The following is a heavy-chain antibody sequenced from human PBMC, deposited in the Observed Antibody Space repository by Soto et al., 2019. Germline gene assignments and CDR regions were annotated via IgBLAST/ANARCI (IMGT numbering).Heavy chain of an antibody. J-gene: IGHJ4*02. D-gene: IGHD3-3*01. CDR1: GYSFTSYA. CDR2: INAGNGNT. Sequence: GASVKVSCKASGYSFTSYAIQWVRQAPGQRLEWMGWINAGNGNTKYSQNLQGRVTITRDTSASTAYMELSSLRSEDTAVYYCAREHDFWSDYCFDIWGQGTLVTVSS. CDR3: AREHDFWSDYCFDI. V-gene: IGHV1-3*01.